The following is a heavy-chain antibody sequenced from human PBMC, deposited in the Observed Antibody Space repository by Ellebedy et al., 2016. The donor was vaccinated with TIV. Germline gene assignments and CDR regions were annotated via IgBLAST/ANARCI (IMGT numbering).Heavy chain of an antibody. Sequence: GESLKISCAASGFTFSSYWMRWVRQAPGKGLEWVANIKQDGTEKYYVDSVKGRFTISRDNAKNSLYLQMNSLRAEDTAVYYCARVTTLATGTGYYFDYWGQGTLVTVSS. CDR1: GFTFSSYW. CDR3: ARVTTLATGTGYYFDY. J-gene: IGHJ4*02. CDR2: IKQDGTEK. D-gene: IGHD4-17*01. V-gene: IGHV3-7*01.